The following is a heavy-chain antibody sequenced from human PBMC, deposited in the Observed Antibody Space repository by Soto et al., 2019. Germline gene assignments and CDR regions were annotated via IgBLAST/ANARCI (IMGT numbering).Heavy chain of an antibody. D-gene: IGHD6-13*01. V-gene: IGHV3-21*01. Sequence: EVQLVESGGGLVKPGGSLRLSCAASGFTFSSYSMNWVRQAPGKGLEWVSSISSSSSYIYYADSVKGRFTISRDNAKNSLYLQMNRLRAEDTAVYYCAREAAAFGGLGMDVWGQGTTVTVSS. CDR1: GFTFSSYS. J-gene: IGHJ6*02. CDR3: AREAAAFGGLGMDV. CDR2: ISSSSSYI.